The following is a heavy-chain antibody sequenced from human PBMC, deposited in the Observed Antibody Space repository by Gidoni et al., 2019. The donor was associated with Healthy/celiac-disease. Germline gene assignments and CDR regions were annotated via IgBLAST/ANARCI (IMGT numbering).Heavy chain of an antibody. CDR2: IYYMGST. J-gene: IGHJ4*02. Sequence: VPLPASGPGLVKPSQTLSLPCPVSGGSLSRGGYYWGWIRQHPGKGLEWIGYIYYMGSTYYNPHLKSRVTISVDTSKNKFSLKMSSVTAADTAAYYCARAVTDRTAIGVFDYWGQGTLVTVSS. CDR3: ARAVTDRTAIGVFDY. D-gene: IGHD3-16*01. CDR1: GGSLSRGGYY. V-gene: IGHV4-31*03.